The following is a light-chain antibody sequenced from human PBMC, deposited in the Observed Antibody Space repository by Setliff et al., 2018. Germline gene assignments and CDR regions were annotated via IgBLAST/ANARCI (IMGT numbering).Light chain of an antibody. Sequence: QSALTQPRSVSGSPGQSVTISCTGTSSDVGGYNYVSWYQQYPGKAPKLMIYDVSKRPSGVPDRFSGSKSGNTASLTISGLQAEDEADYYRCSYAGSYPYVFGTGTKVTVL. CDR1: SSDVGGYNY. CDR3: CSYAGSYPYV. J-gene: IGLJ1*01. V-gene: IGLV2-11*01. CDR2: DVS.